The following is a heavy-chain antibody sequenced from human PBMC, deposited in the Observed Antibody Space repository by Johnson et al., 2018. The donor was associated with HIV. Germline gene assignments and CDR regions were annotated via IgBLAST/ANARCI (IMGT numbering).Heavy chain of an antibody. CDR2: IYSGGST. D-gene: IGHD2-2*01. V-gene: IGHV3-66*04. CDR1: GFTFSSNY. CDR3: AKPYCSSSICSFDI. J-gene: IGHJ3*02. Sequence: VQLVESGGGVVQPGGSLRLSCAVSGFTFSSNYMTWVRQAPGKGLEWVSVIYSGGSTYYADSVKGRFTISRDNAKNSLYLQMNSLKTEDTAVYYCAKPYCSSSICSFDIRGQGTMVTVSS.